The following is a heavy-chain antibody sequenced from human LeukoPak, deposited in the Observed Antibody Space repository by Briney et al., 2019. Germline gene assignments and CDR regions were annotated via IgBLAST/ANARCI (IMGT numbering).Heavy chain of an antibody. CDR1: GGSISSSSYY. J-gene: IGHJ3*02. CDR3: ARDWSHAFDI. Sequence: SETLSLTCTVSGGSISSSSYYWGWIRQPPGKGLEWIGSIYYSGSTYYNPSLKSRVTISVDRSKNQFSLKLSSVTAADTAVYYCARDWSHAFDIWGQGTMVTVSS. CDR2: IYYSGST. V-gene: IGHV4-39*07.